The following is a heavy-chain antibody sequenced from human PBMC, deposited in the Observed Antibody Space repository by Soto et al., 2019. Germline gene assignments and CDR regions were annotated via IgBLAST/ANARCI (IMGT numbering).Heavy chain of an antibody. CDR1: GGSISSSNW. V-gene: IGHV4-4*02. D-gene: IGHD3-10*01. CDR3: ARLRITMVRAFDY. J-gene: IGHJ4*02. Sequence: QVQLQESGPGLVKPSGTLSLTCAVSGGSISSSNWWSWVRQPPGKGLEWIGEIYHSGSTNYNPSLTSRVTISVEQSKNQFSLKLSSVTAADTAMYYCARLRITMVRAFDYWGQGTLVTVSS. CDR2: IYHSGST.